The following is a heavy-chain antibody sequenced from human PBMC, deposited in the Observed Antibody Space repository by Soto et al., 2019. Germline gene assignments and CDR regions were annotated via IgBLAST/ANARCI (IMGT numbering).Heavy chain of an antibody. J-gene: IGHJ4*02. Sequence: SETLSLTCTVSGGSISSYYWSWIRQPPGKGLEWIGYIYYSGSTNYNPSLKSRVTISVDTSKNQFSLKLSSVTAADTAVYYCARASLIRYFHWFTLDYWGQGTLVTVSS. CDR2: IYYSGST. CDR3: ARASLIRYFHWFTLDY. V-gene: IGHV4-59*01. CDR1: GGSISSYY. D-gene: IGHD3-9*01.